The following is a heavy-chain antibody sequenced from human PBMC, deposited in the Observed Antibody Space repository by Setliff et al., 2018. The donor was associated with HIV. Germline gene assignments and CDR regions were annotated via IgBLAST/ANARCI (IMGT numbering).Heavy chain of an antibody. Sequence: PSETLSLTCDVSGDSFTTTSHSWAWLRQPAGRGLEWIGHVYSSGNTDYNPSLASRVSILMSTSEIQFSLTLNSVTAADTAKYYCARGRLMGFSVLFFDFWGQGILVTSPQ. D-gene: IGHD2-21*01. CDR3: ARGRLMGFSVLFFDF. CDR2: VYSSGNT. V-gene: IGHV4-61*09. J-gene: IGHJ4*02. CDR1: GDSFTTTSHS.